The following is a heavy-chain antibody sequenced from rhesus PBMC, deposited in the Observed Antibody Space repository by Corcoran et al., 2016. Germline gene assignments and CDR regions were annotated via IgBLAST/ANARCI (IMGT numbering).Heavy chain of an antibody. CDR3: ARGSGSGLFDY. V-gene: IGHV4-80*01. CDR1: GYTFTDYY. Sequence: QVQLVQSGAEVKKPGSSVKVSCKDSGYTFTDYYMHWIRQPPGKGLEWIGDINGNSGSTTYNPSLKSRVSISKDASKNQFSLKLTSVTAADKAVYYCARGSGSGLFDYWGQGVLVTVSS. CDR2: INGNSGST. D-gene: IGHD6-31*01. J-gene: IGHJ4*01.